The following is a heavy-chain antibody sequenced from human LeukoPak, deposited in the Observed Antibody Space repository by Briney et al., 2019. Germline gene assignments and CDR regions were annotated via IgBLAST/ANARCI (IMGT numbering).Heavy chain of an antibody. CDR3: ATSLFCRGDSCTVY. Sequence: GVLRLSFAASGFTFSSYWMSWVRQAPGKGLEWVANIKQDGSEKYYVDSVKGRFTISRDNAKNSVFLQMNSLGVEDAAVYYCATSLFCRGDSCTVYWGPGTLVTVSS. CDR2: IKQDGSEK. CDR1: GFTFSSYW. V-gene: IGHV3-7*01. D-gene: IGHD2-21*01. J-gene: IGHJ4*02.